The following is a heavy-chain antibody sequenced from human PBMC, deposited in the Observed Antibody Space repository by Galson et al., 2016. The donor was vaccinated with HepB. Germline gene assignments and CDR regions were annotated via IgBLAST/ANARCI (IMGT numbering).Heavy chain of an antibody. CDR2: IKSDGSGT. D-gene: IGHD3-16*02. CDR3: VRDNHYTLDL. CDR1: DISFRTSW. J-gene: IGHJ6*02. Sequence: SLRLSCAASDISFRTSWMHWVRQGPGKGLAWVSNIKSDGSGTTYADPVKGRFTISRDNAKNTLYLQMNGLRVEDTAGYYCVRDNHYTLDLWGQGTTVTVSS. V-gene: IGHV3-74*01.